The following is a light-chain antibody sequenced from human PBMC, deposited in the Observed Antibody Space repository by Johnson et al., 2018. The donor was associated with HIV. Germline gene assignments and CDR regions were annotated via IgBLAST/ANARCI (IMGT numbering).Light chain of an antibody. CDR3: GTWDSGLSGGLYL. CDR2: DNN. Sequence: QSVLTQPPSVSAAPGQKVTISCSGSNSNIGSNYVSWYQQLPGTGPKLLIYDNNKRPSGIPDRFSGSKSGTSATLGITGLQTGDEADYYCGTWDSGLSGGLYLFGPGTKVTVL. J-gene: IGLJ1*01. CDR1: NSNIGSNY. V-gene: IGLV1-51*01.